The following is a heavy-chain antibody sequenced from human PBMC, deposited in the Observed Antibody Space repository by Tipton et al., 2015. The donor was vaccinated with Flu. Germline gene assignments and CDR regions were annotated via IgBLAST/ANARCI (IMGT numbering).Heavy chain of an antibody. D-gene: IGHD3-10*01. Sequence: TLSLTCAVSGDSISSDFYWAWIRQPPGKGLEWIGNVHRSGSSYYNPSLKSRVTMSVDTSKINFSLRLTSVTAADTAVYYCARSTYYYGSGSSDYWGQGTLVTVSS. CDR2: VHRSGSS. CDR1: GDSISSDFY. CDR3: ARSTYYYGSGSSDY. V-gene: IGHV4-38-2*01. J-gene: IGHJ4*02.